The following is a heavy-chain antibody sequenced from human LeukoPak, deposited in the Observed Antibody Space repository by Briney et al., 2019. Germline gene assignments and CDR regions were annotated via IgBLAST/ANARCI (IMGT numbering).Heavy chain of an antibody. CDR1: GYTFTSYG. CDR3: ARDRGGSSGGSCYSFPSDY. CDR2: ISAYNGNT. V-gene: IGHV1-18*01. J-gene: IGHJ4*02. Sequence: ASVKVSCKASGYTFTSYGISWVRQAPGQGLEWMGWISAYNGNTNYAQKLQGRVTMTTDTSTSTAYMELRSLRSDDTAVYYYARDRGGSSGGSCYSFPSDYWGQGTLVTVSS. D-gene: IGHD2-15*01.